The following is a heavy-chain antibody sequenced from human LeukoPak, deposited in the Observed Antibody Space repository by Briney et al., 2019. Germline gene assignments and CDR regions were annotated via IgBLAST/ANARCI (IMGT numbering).Heavy chain of an antibody. Sequence: GGSLRLSCTASGFTFGDYAMSWVRQAPGKGLEWVGFIRSKAYGGTTEYAVSVKGRFTISRDDSKSIAYLQMNSLKTEDTAVYYCTRDGSTGMDVWGQGTTVTVSS. V-gene: IGHV3-49*04. CDR3: TRDGSTGMDV. CDR2: IRSKAYGGTT. CDR1: GFTFGDYA. D-gene: IGHD6-25*01. J-gene: IGHJ6*02.